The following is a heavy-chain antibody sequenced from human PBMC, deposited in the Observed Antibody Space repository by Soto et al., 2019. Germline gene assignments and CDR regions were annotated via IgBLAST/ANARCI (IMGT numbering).Heavy chain of an antibody. J-gene: IGHJ6*02. V-gene: IGHV3-7*01. Sequence: GGSLRLSCAASGFTFSSYWMSWVRQAPGKGLEWVANIKQDGSEKYYVDSVKGRFTISRDNAKNSLYLQMNSLRAEDTAVYYCARAAAGSYYYYGMDVWGQGTTVTVSS. CDR1: GFTFSSYW. CDR2: IKQDGSEK. CDR3: ARAAAGSYYYYGMDV. D-gene: IGHD6-13*01.